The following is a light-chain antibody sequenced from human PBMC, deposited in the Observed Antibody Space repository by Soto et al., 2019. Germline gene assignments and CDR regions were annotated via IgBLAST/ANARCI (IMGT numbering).Light chain of an antibody. CDR3: QQYDTLPYT. J-gene: IGKJ2*01. V-gene: IGKV3-20*01. Sequence: ENVLTQSPGTLYLSPGERATLSCRASQSVGSTYLAWFQQKPGQAPRLLIYGASRRATGIPDRFSGSGSGTDFTLTISRLEPEDFAVYYCQQYDTLPYTFGQGTKLEIK. CDR1: QSVGSTY. CDR2: GAS.